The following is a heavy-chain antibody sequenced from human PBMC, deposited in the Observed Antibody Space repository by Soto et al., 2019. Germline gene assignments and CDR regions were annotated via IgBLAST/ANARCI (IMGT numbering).Heavy chain of an antibody. J-gene: IGHJ6*02. CDR3: AKDIKCEDFTYGYFYYGMDV. V-gene: IGHV3-30*18. Sequence: LRLSCAASGFTFSDCSMHWVRQAPGKGLEWVASTSYNGNNKYYGDSVKGRFTISRDNSKNTLHLEMITLRPEDTAVYYCAKDIKCEDFTYGYFYYGMDVWGQGTTVTVSS. D-gene: IGHD3-10*01. CDR1: GFTFSDCS. CDR2: TSYNGNNK.